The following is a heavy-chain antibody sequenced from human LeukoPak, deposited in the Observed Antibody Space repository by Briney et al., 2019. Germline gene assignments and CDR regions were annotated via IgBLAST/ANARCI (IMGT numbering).Heavy chain of an antibody. V-gene: IGHV3-74*01. J-gene: IGHJ4*02. CDR1: GFTFSSYW. CDR3: ARGSSGWNDNY. CDR2: INSDGRPT. D-gene: IGHD6-19*01. Sequence: SGGSLRLSCAASGFTFSSYWMHWVRQAPGKGLVWVSRINSDGRPTLYADSVKGRFTISRDNAKNTLYLQMNGLRAEDTAVYYCARGSSGWNDNYWGQGTLVTVSS.